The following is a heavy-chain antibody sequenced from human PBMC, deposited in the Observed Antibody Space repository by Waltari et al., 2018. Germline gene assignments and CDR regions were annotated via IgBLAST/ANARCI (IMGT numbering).Heavy chain of an antibody. V-gene: IGHV7-4-1*02. CDR2: INTNTGNP. D-gene: IGHD3-3*01. Sequence: QVQLVQSGSELKKPGASVKVSCKASGYTFTSSAMNWVRQAPGQGLEWMGWINTNTGNPTYAQGFTGRFVFSLDTSVSTAYLQISSLKAEDTAVYYCARERITIFGVVTYLPRAGWFDPWGQGTLVTVSS. CDR1: GYTFTSSA. CDR3: ARERITIFGVVTYLPRAGWFDP. J-gene: IGHJ5*02.